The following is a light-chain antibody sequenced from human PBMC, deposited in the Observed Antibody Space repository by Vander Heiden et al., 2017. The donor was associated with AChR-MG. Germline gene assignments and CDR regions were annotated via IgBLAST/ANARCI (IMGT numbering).Light chain of an antibody. Sequence: DIVMTQSPLSLPVTPGEPASISCRSSQSLLHSNGYNYLDWYLLKPGQSPQLLIYLGSNRASGVPDRFSGSGSGTDFTLKISRVEAEDVGIYYCRQGLQTPLTFGGRTKVEIK. V-gene: IGKV2-28*01. CDR2: LGS. CDR3: RQGLQTPLT. CDR1: QSLLHSNGYNY. J-gene: IGKJ4*01.